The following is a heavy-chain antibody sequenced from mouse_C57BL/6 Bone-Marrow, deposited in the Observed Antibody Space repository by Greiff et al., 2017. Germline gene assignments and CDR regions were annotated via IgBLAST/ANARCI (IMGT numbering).Heavy chain of an antibody. Sequence: QVQLQQSGPELVKPGASVKISCKASGYAFSSSWLNWVKQRPGKGLEWIGRIYPGDGDTNYNGKFKGKATLTADKSSSTAYMQLSSLTSEDSAVYFCARWLLPGYFDGWGRGTTVTVSS. D-gene: IGHD2-3*01. J-gene: IGHJ1*03. CDR1: GYAFSSSW. V-gene: IGHV1-82*01. CDR2: IYPGDGDT. CDR3: ARWLLPGYFDG.